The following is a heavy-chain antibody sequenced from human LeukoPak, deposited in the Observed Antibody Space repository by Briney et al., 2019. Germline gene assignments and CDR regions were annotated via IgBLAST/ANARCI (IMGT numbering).Heavy chain of an antibody. D-gene: IGHD1-1*01. J-gene: IGHJ6*02. CDR2: LSPDGSSS. CDR3: ASGRGRRMDV. Sequence: GGSLRLSCAASGFTFSTYWMHWVRQAPGKGLVWVSRLSPDGSSSIYADSVKGRFTVSRDNAKKTLYLQMSSLRAEDTAVYYCASGRGRRMDVWGQGTTVTVSS. V-gene: IGHV3-74*01. CDR1: GFTFSTYW.